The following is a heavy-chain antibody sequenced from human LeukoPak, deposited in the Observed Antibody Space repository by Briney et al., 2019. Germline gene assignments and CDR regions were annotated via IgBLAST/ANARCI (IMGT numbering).Heavy chain of an antibody. D-gene: IGHD6-19*01. J-gene: IGHJ4*02. CDR1: GFNFSSYA. CDR2: ISGSGGST. Sequence: GGALRLSFAAPGFNFSSYAMSWVRQAPGKGLELVSAISGSGGSTYYADSVKGRFTISRDNSKNTLYLQMNSLRAEDTAVYYCAKEPYSSGWSPFDYWGQGTLVTVSP. CDR3: AKEPYSSGWSPFDY. V-gene: IGHV3-23*01.